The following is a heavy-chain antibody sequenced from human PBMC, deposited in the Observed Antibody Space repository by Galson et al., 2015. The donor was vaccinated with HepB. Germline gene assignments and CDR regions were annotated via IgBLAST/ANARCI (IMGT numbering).Heavy chain of an antibody. CDR2: INHSGST. J-gene: IGHJ4*02. V-gene: IGHV4-34*01. D-gene: IGHD3-9*01. CDR3: ARARHILTGSAHFDY. CDR1: GGSFSGYY. Sequence: LSLTCAVYGGSFSGYYWSWIRQPPGKGLEWIGEINHSGSTNYNPSLKSRVTISVDTSENQFSLKLSSVTAADTAVYYCARARHILTGSAHFDYWGQGTLLTVSS.